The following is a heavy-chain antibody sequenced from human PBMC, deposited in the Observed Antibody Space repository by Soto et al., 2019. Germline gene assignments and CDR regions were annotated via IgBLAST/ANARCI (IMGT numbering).Heavy chain of an antibody. CDR3: AKEAYYSSGATDY. Sequence: QVQLVESGGGVVQPGMDLRLSCAASGFTFSNYGMHWVRQAPGKGLEWVAVISYDEINKYYAESVKGRFTISRDNSKNTLYLQMNSLRAEDTAVYYCAKEAYYSSGATDYWGQGTLVTVSS. V-gene: IGHV3-30*18. D-gene: IGHD3-22*01. CDR1: GFTFSNYG. CDR2: ISYDEINK. J-gene: IGHJ4*02.